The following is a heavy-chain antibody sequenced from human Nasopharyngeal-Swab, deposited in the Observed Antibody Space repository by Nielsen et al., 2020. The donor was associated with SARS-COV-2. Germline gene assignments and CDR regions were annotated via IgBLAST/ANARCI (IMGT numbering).Heavy chain of an antibody. J-gene: IGHJ4*02. CDR3: AAESDN. Sequence: GESLKISCTASGFTFRTYAMYWVRQAPGMGLEWVASISYDGNYKSYADSVKGRFTITRDESKNTLYLQMNSLKTEDTAVYYCAAESDNWGQGTLVSVSS. CDR1: GFTFRTYA. V-gene: IGHV3-30-3*01. CDR2: ISYDGNYK.